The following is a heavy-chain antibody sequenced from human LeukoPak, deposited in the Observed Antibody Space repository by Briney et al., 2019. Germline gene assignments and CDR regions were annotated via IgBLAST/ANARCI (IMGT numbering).Heavy chain of an antibody. Sequence: GGSLRLSCAASGFTLSNFAMHWVRQATGKGLEWVSAIGTAGDTFYPGSVKGRFTISRENAKNSLYLQMNSLRAEDTAVYYCARQMTPHGNFDYWGQGTLVTVSS. D-gene: IGHD1-26*01. V-gene: IGHV3-13*01. CDR3: ARQMTPHGNFDY. J-gene: IGHJ4*02. CDR2: IGTAGDT. CDR1: GFTLSNFA.